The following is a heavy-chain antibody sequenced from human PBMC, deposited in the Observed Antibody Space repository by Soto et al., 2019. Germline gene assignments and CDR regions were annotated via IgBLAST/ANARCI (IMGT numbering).Heavy chain of an antibody. CDR2: ISSSSSYI. V-gene: IGHV3-21*01. CDR1: GFTFSSYS. J-gene: IGHJ4*02. Sequence: PGGSLRLSCAASGFTFSSYSMNWVRQAPGKGLEWVSSISSSSSYIYYADSVKGRFTISRDNAKNSLYLQMNSLRAEDTAVYYCARARTNEQWLVRIDYWGQGTLVTVSS. D-gene: IGHD6-19*01. CDR3: ARARTNEQWLVRIDY.